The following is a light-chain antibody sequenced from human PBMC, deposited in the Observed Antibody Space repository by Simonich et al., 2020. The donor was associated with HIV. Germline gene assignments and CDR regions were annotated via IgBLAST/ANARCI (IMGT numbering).Light chain of an antibody. CDR3: MQGTHWPRT. CDR1: QSLVHSDGNTY. CDR2: KVS. Sequence: DVVMTQSPLSLPVTLGQPASISCRSSQSLVHSDGNTYLNWFQQRPGQSPRRLIYKVSNRDSGVQDRFSGSGSGTDFTLKISRVEAEDVGVYSCMQGTHWPRTFGQGTKVEIK. J-gene: IGKJ1*01. V-gene: IGKV2-30*02.